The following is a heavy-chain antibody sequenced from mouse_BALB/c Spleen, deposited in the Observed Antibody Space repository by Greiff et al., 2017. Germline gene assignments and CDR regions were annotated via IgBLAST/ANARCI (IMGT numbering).Heavy chain of an antibody. CDR2: ISYSGST. CDR3: ARAGLRRAMDY. D-gene: IGHD2-2*01. CDR1: GYSITSDYA. J-gene: IGHJ4*01. V-gene: IGHV3-2*02. Sequence: VQLKESGPGLVKPSQSLSLTCTVTGYSITSDYAWNWIRQFPGNKLEWMGYISYSGSTSYNPSLKSRISITRDTSKNQFFLQLNSVTTEDTATYYCARAGLRRAMDYWGQGTSVTVSS.